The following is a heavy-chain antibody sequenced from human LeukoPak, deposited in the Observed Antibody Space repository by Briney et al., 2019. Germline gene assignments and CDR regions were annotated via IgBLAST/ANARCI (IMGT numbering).Heavy chain of an antibody. CDR1: GGSISSYY. CDR2: IYTSGST. D-gene: IGHD5-12*01. CDR3: ARDLSGYDYYYYYMDV. V-gene: IGHV4-4*07. Sequence: ETLSLTCTVSGGSISSYYWSWIRQPAGKGLEWIGRIYTSGSTNYNPSLKSRVTISVDKSKNQFSLKLSSVTAADTAVYYCARDLSGYDYYYYYMDVWGKGTTVTVSS. J-gene: IGHJ6*03.